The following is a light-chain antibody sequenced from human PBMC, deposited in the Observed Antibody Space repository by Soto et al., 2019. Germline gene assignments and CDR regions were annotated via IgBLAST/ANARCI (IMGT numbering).Light chain of an antibody. Sequence: LSVSRVGSATLACSASQSVSSYLAWYQQKPGQAPRLLIYDASNRATGIPARFSGSGSGTDLTLTIRSLEPADFAVYYCQPRTTWPLIPSAEGTRLDIK. CDR3: QPRTTWPLIP. V-gene: IGKV3-11*01. CDR2: DAS. CDR1: QSVSSY. J-gene: IGKJ5*01.